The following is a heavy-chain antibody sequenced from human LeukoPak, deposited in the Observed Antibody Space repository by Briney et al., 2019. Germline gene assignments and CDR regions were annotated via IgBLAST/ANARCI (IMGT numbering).Heavy chain of an antibody. Sequence: ASVKVSCKASGYTFTGYYMHWVRQAPGQGLEWMGGIIPIFGTANYAQKFQGRVTITADESTSTAYMELSSLRSEDTAVYYCARDSSGYYRGHYFDYWGQGTLVTVSS. V-gene: IGHV1-69*13. D-gene: IGHD3-22*01. CDR1: GYTFTGYY. CDR2: IIPIFGTA. CDR3: ARDSSGYYRGHYFDY. J-gene: IGHJ4*02.